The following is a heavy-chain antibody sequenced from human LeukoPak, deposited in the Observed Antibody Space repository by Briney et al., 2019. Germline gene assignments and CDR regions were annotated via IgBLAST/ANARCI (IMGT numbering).Heavy chain of an antibody. CDR1: GGSISSSSYY. V-gene: IGHV4-39*01. Sequence: SETLSLTCTVSGGSISSSSYYWGWIRQPPGKGLEWIGSIYYSGSTYYNPSLKSRVTISVDTSKNQFSLKLSSVTAADTAVYYCARQDGSGSYSNWFDPWGREPWSPSPQ. J-gene: IGHJ5*02. CDR3: ARQDGSGSYSNWFDP. D-gene: IGHD3-10*01. CDR2: IYYSGST.